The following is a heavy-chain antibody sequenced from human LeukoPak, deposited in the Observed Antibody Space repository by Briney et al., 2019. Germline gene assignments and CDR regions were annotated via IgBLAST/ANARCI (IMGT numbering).Heavy chain of an antibody. V-gene: IGHV1-69*01. CDR1: GGTFSSYA. D-gene: IGHD3-9*01. Sequence: SVKVSCKASGGTFSSYAISWVRQAPGQGLEWMGGIIPIFGTANYAQKFQGRVTITADESTSTAYMELSSLRSEDTAVYYCARDSILTGYFDYYYYYYMDVWGKGTTVTISS. J-gene: IGHJ6*03. CDR2: IIPIFGTA. CDR3: ARDSILTGYFDYYYYYYMDV.